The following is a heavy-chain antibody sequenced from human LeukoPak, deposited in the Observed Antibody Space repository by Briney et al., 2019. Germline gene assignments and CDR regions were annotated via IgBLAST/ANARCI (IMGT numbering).Heavy chain of an antibody. CDR1: GFTFSSYG. J-gene: IGHJ4*02. D-gene: IGHD6-19*01. CDR3: AKDLDPGYSSGFDY. CDR2: TSYDGSNK. Sequence: GGSLRLSCAASGFTFSSYGMHWVRQAPGKGLEWVAVTSYDGSNKYYADSVKGRFTISSDNSKNTLYLQMNSLRAEDTAVYYCAKDLDPGYSSGFDYWGQGTLVTVSS. V-gene: IGHV3-30*18.